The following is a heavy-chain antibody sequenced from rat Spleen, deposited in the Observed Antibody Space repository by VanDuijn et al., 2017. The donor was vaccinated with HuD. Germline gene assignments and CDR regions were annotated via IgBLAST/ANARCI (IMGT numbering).Heavy chain of an antibody. CDR2: ITNGDGIP. CDR3: SPRPGSNLDY. CDR1: GITFTNYW. V-gene: IGHV5-31*01. Sequence: EVQLVESGGGLVQPGMSLRLSCVTSGITFTNYWMTWIRQAPGKGLEWIASITNGDGIPYYLDSVKGRFTITRDDAKNSLYLQMNSLRSADTATYYCSPRPGSNLDYWGQGVMVTVSP. J-gene: IGHJ2*01. D-gene: IGHD1-4*01.